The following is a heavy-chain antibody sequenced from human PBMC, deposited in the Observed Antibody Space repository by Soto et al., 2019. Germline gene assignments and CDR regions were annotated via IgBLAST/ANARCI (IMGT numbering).Heavy chain of an antibody. CDR2: ISYDGSNK. V-gene: IGHV3-30*18. J-gene: IGHJ5*02. Sequence: QVQLVESGGGVVQPGRSLRLSCAASGFTFSSYGMQWVRQAPGKGLEWVAVISYDGSNKYYADSVKGRFTISRDNSKNKLHLQMNSLRAEDTDEYYCAKDVLGYKCEGNWFDPWGQGTLVTGSS. CDR3: AKDVLGYKCEGNWFDP. D-gene: IGHD3-16*01. CDR1: GFTFSSYG.